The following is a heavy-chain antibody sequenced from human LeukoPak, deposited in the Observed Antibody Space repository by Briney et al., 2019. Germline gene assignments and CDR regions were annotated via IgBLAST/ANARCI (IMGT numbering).Heavy chain of an antibody. CDR2: IRGSGTST. CDR3: AKDLVVAVMIGHYYFYGMDV. D-gene: IGHD2-2*01. J-gene: IGHJ6*02. CDR1: GFTFSGFA. Sequence: GGSLRLSCAASGFTFSGFAMSWVRQPPGKGLEWVSGIRGSGTSTYYGYSVNGRFSISRDNSKNTLYLQLNSLRAEDTAMYYCAKDLVVAVMIGHYYFYGMDVWGQGTTVTVSS. V-gene: IGHV3-23*01.